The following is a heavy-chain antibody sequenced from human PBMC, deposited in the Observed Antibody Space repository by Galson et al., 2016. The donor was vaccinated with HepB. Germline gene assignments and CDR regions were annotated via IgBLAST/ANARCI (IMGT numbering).Heavy chain of an antibody. J-gene: IGHJ6*02. CDR2: INPNSGDT. Sequence: SVKVSCKASGYTFTGYYMHWVRQAPGQGLEWMGWINPNSGDTNYAQKFQGRVTMTRDTSISTAYMELSRLRSDDTALYFCARDDGSSSFDYRNDYGMDVWGQGTTVTVS. CDR1: GYTFTGYY. CDR3: ARDDGSSSFDYRNDYGMDV. V-gene: IGHV1-2*02. D-gene: IGHD2-15*01.